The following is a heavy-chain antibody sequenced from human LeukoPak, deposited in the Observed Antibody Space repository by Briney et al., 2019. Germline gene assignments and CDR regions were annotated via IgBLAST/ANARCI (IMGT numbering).Heavy chain of an antibody. J-gene: IGHJ3*02. CDR3: ARHEATESYDAFDI. CDR2: IYYSGST. Sequence: PSETLSLTCTVPGGSISSYYWSWIRQPPGKGLEWIGYIYYSGSTNYDPSLKSRVTISVDTSKNQFSLKLSSVTAADTAVYYCARHEATESYDAFDIWGQGTMVTVSS. CDR1: GGSISSYY. V-gene: IGHV4-59*08. D-gene: IGHD1-26*01.